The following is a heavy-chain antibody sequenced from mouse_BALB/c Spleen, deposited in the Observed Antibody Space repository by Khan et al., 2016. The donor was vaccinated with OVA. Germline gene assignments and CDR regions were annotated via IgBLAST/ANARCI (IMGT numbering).Heavy chain of an antibody. CDR2: INTYTVSP. CDR3: ARVGYDGGMAY. V-gene: IGHV9-3-1*01. Sequence: QIQLVQSGPDLKKPGETVQISCKASGFTFTNYGMNWVKQAPGKGLKWMGLINTYTVSPSFADDVKGRFAFSLETAASTLYLQISSLKYEDTAMYYCARVGYDGGMAYWGQGTLVTVSA. D-gene: IGHD2-2*01. CDR1: GFTFTNYG. J-gene: IGHJ4*01.